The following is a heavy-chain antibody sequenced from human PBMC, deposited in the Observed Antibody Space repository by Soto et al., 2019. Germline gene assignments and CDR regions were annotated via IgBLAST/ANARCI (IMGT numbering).Heavy chain of an antibody. CDR3: ARQIDSSGYYYGASFDY. CDR1: EVSISSYS. CDR2: ISSSSSTI. J-gene: IGHJ4*02. D-gene: IGHD3-22*01. V-gene: IGHV3-48*02. Sequence: LRDSCGAAEVSISSYSMHCFRKTQGKGLEWVSYISSSSSTIYYADSVKGRFTISRDNAKNSLYLQMNSLRDEDTAVYYCARQIDSSGYYYGASFDYWGQGTLVTVSS.